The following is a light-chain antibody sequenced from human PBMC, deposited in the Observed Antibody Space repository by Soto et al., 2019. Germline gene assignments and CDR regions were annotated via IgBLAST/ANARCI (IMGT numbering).Light chain of an antibody. V-gene: IGLV2-8*01. CDR1: SSDVGAYDF. J-gene: IGLJ1*01. Sequence: QSVRNQTPSATGSVGQAVKIACNGTSSDVGAYDFVSWYKHQRGKTPKALIYEGSKRPSGVPDRFSGSKSGNTASLTVSGLQAEDEADYYCSSYAGSNNYVFGSGTKVTVL. CDR3: SSYAGSNNYV. CDR2: EGS.